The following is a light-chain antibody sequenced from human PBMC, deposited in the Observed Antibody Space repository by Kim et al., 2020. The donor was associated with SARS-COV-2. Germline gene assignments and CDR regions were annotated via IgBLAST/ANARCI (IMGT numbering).Light chain of an antibody. J-gene: IGKJ2*01. V-gene: IGKV1-5*03. Sequence: DIQMTQSPSTLSASVGDRVTMTCRASQTISTWLAWYQQKPGRAPKLLIHKSSTLQSGVPSRFRGSGSGTEFTLTISSLQSDDFATYYCQQYNSHPYTFGQGTKLEI. CDR1: QTISTW. CDR2: KSS. CDR3: QQYNSHPYT.